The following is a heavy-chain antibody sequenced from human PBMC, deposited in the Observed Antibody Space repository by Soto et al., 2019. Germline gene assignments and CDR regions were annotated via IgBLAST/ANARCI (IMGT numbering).Heavy chain of an antibody. Sequence: GASVKVSCKAPGGTFSSYASSWVRQAPGQGLEWMGGIIPISGTANYAQKFQGRVTITADESTSTAYMELSSLRSEDTAVYYCARSQGSSTSLEIYYYYYYGMDVWGQGTTVTVSS. J-gene: IGHJ6*02. V-gene: IGHV1-69*13. CDR1: GGTFSSYA. CDR2: IIPISGTA. D-gene: IGHD2-2*01. CDR3: ARSQGSSTSLEIYYYYYYGMDV.